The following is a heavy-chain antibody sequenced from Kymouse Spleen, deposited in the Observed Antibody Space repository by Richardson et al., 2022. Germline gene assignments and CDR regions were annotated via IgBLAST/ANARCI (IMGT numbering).Heavy chain of an antibody. CDR2: INHSGST. CDR1: GGSFSGYY. Sequence: QVQLQQWGAGLLKPSETLSLTCAVYGGSFSGYYWSWIRQPPGKGLEWIGEINHSGSTNYNPSLKSRVTISVDTSKNQFSLKLSSVTAADTAVYYCARGITMVRGVEGDYYYYGMDVWGQGTTVTVSS. CDR3: ARGITMVRGVEGDYYYYGMDV. V-gene: IGHV4-34*01. J-gene: IGHJ6*02. D-gene: IGHD3-10*01.